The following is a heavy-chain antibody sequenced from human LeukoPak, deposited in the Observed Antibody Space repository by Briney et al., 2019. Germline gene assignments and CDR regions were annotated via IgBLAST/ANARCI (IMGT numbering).Heavy chain of an antibody. J-gene: IGHJ3*02. CDR3: ARGELGGNGFDI. Sequence: SSETLSLTCTVSGGSISSYYWSWVRQPPGKGLEYIGYIYYRGNANYNPSLKSRVTISVDTSKNQFSLKLSSVTAADTAVYYCARGELGGNGFDIWGQGTMVTVSS. D-gene: IGHD3-16*01. V-gene: IGHV4-59*01. CDR1: GGSISSYY. CDR2: IYYRGNA.